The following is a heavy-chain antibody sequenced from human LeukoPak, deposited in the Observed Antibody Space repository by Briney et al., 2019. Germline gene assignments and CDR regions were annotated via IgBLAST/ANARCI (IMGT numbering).Heavy chain of an antibody. CDR2: MNPNSGNT. D-gene: IGHD3-3*01. CDR3: ARGGSGRRRFLEWSIMYYFDY. J-gene: IGHJ4*02. Sequence: ASVKVSCKASGYTFTSYDINWVRQATGQGLEWMGWMNPNSGNTGYAQKFQGRVTMTRSTSISTAYMELSSLRSDDTAVYYCARGGSGRRRFLEWSIMYYFDYWGQGTLVTVSS. CDR1: GYTFTSYD. V-gene: IGHV1-8*01.